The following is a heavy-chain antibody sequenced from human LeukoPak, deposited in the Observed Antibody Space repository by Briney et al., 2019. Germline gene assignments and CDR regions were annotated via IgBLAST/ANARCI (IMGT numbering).Heavy chain of an antibody. V-gene: IGHV4-39*01. CDR2: IYYSGST. D-gene: IGHD2-15*01. J-gene: IGHJ5*02. CDR1: GGSISSYY. CDR3: ARHAPASWFDP. Sequence: SETLSLTCTVSGGSISSYYWGWIRQPPGKGLEWTGSIYYSGSTYYNPSLKSRVTISVETSKNQFSLKLSSVTAADTAVYYCARHAPASWFDPWGQGTLVTVSS.